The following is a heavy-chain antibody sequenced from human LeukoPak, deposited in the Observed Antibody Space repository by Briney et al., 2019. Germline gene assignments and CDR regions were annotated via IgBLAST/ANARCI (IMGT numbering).Heavy chain of an antibody. CDR2: IYYSGST. CDR1: GGSVSSSNYY. J-gene: IGHJ4*02. CDR3: ARLLGDCSGGSCYFFDY. V-gene: IGHV4-39*01. D-gene: IGHD2-15*01. Sequence: PSETLSLTRTVSGGSVSSSNYYWGWIRQPPGRGLEWIGNIYYSGSTYYNPSLKSRVAISVDTSKNQLSLKLSSVTAADTAVYYCARLLGDCSGGSCYFFDYWGQGTLVTVSS.